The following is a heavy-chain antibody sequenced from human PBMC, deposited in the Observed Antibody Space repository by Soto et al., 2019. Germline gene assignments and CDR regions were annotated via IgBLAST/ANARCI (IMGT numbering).Heavy chain of an antibody. V-gene: IGHV1-2*04. Sequence: QVQLVQSGAEVKKPGASVKVSCKASGYTFTAYYIHWVRQAPGQGLEWMAWINSNNGETDYAQKLQGWVTATRDTSIGTVYMELPRLKSDDTAVYYCAREILSGTKDFDYWGQGTLVTVSS. CDR3: AREILSGTKDFDY. CDR2: INSNNGET. J-gene: IGHJ4*02. D-gene: IGHD1-26*01. CDR1: GYTFTAYY.